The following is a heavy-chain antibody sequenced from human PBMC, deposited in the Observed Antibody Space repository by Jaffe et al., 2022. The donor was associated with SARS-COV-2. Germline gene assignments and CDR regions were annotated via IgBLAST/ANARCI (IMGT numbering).Heavy chain of an antibody. Sequence: QVQLVQSGGGVVQPGTSLRLSCSGSGFTFGAYGMHWVRQAPGKGLEWVAVIWYDGSNKYYIDSVKGRFTISRDNSKNSLYLQMNSLRGEDTAVYYCARAVYFSGPYGLDVWGQGTTVTVSS. CDR3: ARAVYFSGPYGLDV. J-gene: IGHJ6*02. D-gene: IGHD3-10*01. V-gene: IGHV3-33*03. CDR2: IWYDGSNK. CDR1: GFTFGAYG.